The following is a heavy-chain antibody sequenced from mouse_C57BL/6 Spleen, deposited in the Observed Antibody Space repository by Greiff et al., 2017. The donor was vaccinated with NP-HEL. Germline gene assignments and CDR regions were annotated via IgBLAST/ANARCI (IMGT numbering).Heavy chain of an antibody. CDR3: ARPLYYSNYGFAY. V-gene: IGHV5-17*01. D-gene: IGHD2-5*01. CDR2: ISSGSSTI. J-gene: IGHJ3*01. Sequence: EVQVVESGGGLVKPGGSLKLSCAASGFTFSDYGMHWVRQAPEKGLEWVAYISSGSSTIYYADTVKGRFTISRDNAKNTLFLQMTSLRSEDTAMYYCARPLYYSNYGFAYWGQGTLVTVSA. CDR1: GFTFSDYG.